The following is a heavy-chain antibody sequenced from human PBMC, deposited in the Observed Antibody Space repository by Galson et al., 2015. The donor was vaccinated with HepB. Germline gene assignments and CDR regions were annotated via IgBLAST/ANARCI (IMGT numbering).Heavy chain of an antibody. V-gene: IGHV1-18*04. CDR2: ISAYNGNT. D-gene: IGHD3-10*01. Sequence: SVKVSCKASGYTFTSYGISWVRQAPGQGLEWMGWISAYNGNTNYAQKLQGRVTMTTDTPTSTAYMELRSLRSDDTAVYYCARWPLPADAFDIWGQGTMVTVSS. J-gene: IGHJ3*02. CDR3: ARWPLPADAFDI. CDR1: GYTFTSYG.